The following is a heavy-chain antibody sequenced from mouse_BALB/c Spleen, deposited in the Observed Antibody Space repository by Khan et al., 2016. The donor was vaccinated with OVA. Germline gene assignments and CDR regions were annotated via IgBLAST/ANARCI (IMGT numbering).Heavy chain of an antibody. V-gene: IGHV1S137*01. CDR1: GYTFTDYA. CDR2: ISTYSGNT. CDR3: ARPAYDGYYAY. J-gene: IGHJ2*01. D-gene: IGHD2-3*01. Sequence: QVQLQQSGPELVRPGVSVKISCKGSGYTFTDYAMYWVKQSHAKSLEWIGLISTYSGNTNYNQKFKGKATMTVDKSSSTAYMELASLTSGGSAIYYCARPAYDGYYAYWGQGTTLTVSS.